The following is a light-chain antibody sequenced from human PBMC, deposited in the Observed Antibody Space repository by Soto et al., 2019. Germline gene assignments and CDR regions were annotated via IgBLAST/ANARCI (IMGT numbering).Light chain of an antibody. Sequence: QSVLTQPPSASGSPGQSVTISCTGTSSDVGAYDYVSWHQQHPGKAPKLMIYEINKRSSGVPDRFSGSKSGNTASLTVSGLQAEDEADYYCSSFAGSNNFPYVFGTGTKAPS. J-gene: IGLJ1*01. V-gene: IGLV2-8*01. CDR3: SSFAGSNNFPYV. CDR1: SSDVGAYDY. CDR2: EIN.